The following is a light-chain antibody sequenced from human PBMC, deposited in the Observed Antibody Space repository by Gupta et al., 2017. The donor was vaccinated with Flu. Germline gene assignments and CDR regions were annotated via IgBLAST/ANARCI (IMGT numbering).Light chain of an antibody. Sequence: SSDLTQDPAVSVALGQTVRITCQGDSLRSYYASWYQQKPGQAPVLVIYGKNNRPSGIPDRFSGSSSGNTASLTITGAQAEDEADYYCNSRDSSGNHYVFGTGTKVTVL. CDR2: GKN. CDR1: SLRSYY. J-gene: IGLJ1*01. CDR3: NSRDSSGNHYV. V-gene: IGLV3-19*01.